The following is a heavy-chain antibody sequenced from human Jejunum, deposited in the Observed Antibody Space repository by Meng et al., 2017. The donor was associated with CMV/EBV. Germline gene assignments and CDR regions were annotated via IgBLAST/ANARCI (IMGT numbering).Heavy chain of an antibody. J-gene: IGHJ5*02. CDR3: VRQDSSSWHNYFDL. V-gene: IGHV5-51*01. CDR1: GYIFNRYW. D-gene: IGHD6-13*01. CDR2: IYPGDLDI. Sequence: GYIFNRYWIAWLRQMPGKGLEWMGMIYPGDLDIRYSPSYQGQVTISVDRSISTVYLEWSSLKASDTAMYYCVRQDSSSWHNYFDLWGQGTRVTVSS.